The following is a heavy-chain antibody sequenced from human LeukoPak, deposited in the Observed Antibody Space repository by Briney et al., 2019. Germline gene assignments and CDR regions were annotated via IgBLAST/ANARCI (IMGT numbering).Heavy chain of an antibody. CDR3: ARDSVKVVRLDY. CDR1: GGTFSSYA. CDR2: IIPILGIA. V-gene: IGHV1-69*04. D-gene: IGHD4-23*01. Sequence: GASVKVSCKASGGTFSSYAIGWVRQAPGQGLEWMGRIIPILGIANYAQKFQGRVTITADKSTSTAYMELSSLRSEDTAVYYCARDSVKVVRLDYWGQGTLVTVSS. J-gene: IGHJ4*02.